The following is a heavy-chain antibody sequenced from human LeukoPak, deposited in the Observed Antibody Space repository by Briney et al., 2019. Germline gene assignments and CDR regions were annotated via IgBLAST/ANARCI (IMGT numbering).Heavy chain of an antibody. CDR2: INPNSGGT. CDR3: ARQAGYYYDSPDAFDI. Sequence: ASMKVSCKASGYSFTGYYIHWVRQAPGQGLEWMGWINPNSGGTNYAQKFQGRVTMTRDTSISTAYMELSRLRSDDTAVYYCARQAGYYYDSPDAFDIWGQGTMVTVSS. J-gene: IGHJ3*02. V-gene: IGHV1-2*02. D-gene: IGHD3-22*01. CDR1: GYSFTGYY.